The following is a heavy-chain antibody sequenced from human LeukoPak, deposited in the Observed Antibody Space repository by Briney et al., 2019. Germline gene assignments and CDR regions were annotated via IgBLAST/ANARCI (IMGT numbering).Heavy chain of an antibody. Sequence: ASVKVSCKASGYTFTSYYMHWVRQAPGQGLXXXXIINPSGGSTSYAQKFQGRVTMTRDTSTSTVYMELSSLRSEDTAVYYCARDGQWELPFDYWGQGTLVTVSS. D-gene: IGHD1-26*01. CDR2: INPSGGST. CDR3: ARDGQWELPFDY. V-gene: IGHV1-46*01. J-gene: IGHJ4*02. CDR1: GYTFTSYY.